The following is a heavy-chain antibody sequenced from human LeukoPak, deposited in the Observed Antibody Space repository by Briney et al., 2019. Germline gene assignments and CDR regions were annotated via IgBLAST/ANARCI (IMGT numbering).Heavy chain of an antibody. CDR2: ITTSSSYT. J-gene: IGHJ6*03. Sequence: GGSLRLSCAASGFTFDDYAMHWVRQAPGKGLEWISSITTSSSYTFYADSMKGRFTISRDNARNSLYLQMNSLTAVDTAVYYCARDPYSGAYGDTYYYYMDVWGKGTTVTISS. V-gene: IGHV3-21*01. CDR3: ARDPYSGAYGDTYYYYMDV. CDR1: GFTFDDYA. D-gene: IGHD1-26*01.